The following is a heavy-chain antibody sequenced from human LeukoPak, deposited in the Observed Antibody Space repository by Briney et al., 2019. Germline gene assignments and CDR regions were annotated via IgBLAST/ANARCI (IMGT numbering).Heavy chain of an antibody. Sequence: GVSLRLSCAASGFTFSYYSMNWVRQAPGKVLEWISYSNNDGTISYADSVKGRFTISRDNAENSLYLQMNSLRDEDTAVYFCVRDRDYAFDFWGQGTMVTVSS. J-gene: IGHJ3*01. CDR2: SNNDGTI. V-gene: IGHV3-48*02. CDR1: GFTFSYYS. CDR3: VRDRDYAFDF.